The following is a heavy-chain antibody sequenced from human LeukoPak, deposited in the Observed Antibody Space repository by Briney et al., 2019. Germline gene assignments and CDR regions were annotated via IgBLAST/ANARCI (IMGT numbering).Heavy chain of an antibody. Sequence: GGSLRLSCAASGFTFSDYYMSWIRQAPGKGLEWVSYISSSGSTIYYADSVKGRFTISRDNAKNPLYLQMNSLRAEDTAVYYCARVSSWEPTRYWGQGTLVTVSS. V-gene: IGHV3-11*01. CDR3: ARVSSWEPTRY. D-gene: IGHD1-26*01. CDR2: ISSSGSTI. J-gene: IGHJ4*02. CDR1: GFTFSDYY.